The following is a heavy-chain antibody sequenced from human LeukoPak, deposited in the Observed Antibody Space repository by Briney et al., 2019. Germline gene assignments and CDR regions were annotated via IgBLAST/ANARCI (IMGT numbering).Heavy chain of an antibody. V-gene: IGHV3-23*01. D-gene: IGHD3-22*01. Sequence: GGSLRLSCAASGFTFSSYAMSWVRQAPGKGLEWVSAISGSGGSTYYADSVKGRFTISRDNSKNTLYLQMNSLRAEDTAVYYCAKDSSYYDSSGYSVYWGQEPWSPSPQ. J-gene: IGHJ4*01. CDR3: AKDSSYYDSSGYSVY. CDR1: GFTFSSYA. CDR2: ISGSGGST.